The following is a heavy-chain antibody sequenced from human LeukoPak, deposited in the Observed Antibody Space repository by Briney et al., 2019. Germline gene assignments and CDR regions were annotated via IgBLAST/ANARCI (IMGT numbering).Heavy chain of an antibody. J-gene: IGHJ5*02. CDR1: GYTLTELS. V-gene: IGHV1-24*01. CDR2: FDPEDGET. CDR3: ARDRPIFGVVITYNWFDP. D-gene: IGHD3-3*01. Sequence: ASVKVSCKVSGYTLTELSMHWVRQAPGKGLEWMGGFDPEDGETIYAQKFQGRVTMTEDTSTDTAYMELSSLRSDDTAVYYCARDRPIFGVVITYNWFDPWGQGTLVTVSS.